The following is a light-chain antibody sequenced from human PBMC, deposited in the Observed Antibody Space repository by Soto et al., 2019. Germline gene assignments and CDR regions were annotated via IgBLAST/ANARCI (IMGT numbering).Light chain of an antibody. J-gene: IGLJ7*01. Sequence: QSALTQPRSVSGSPGQSVTISCTGTSSDVGGYNYVSWYQQYPGKVPKLMIYDVNKRPSGVPDRFSGSKSGNTASLTISGLQAEDEADYYCCSYAGGYTFEAFGGGTQLTVL. CDR1: SSDVGGYNY. CDR3: CSYAGGYTFEA. CDR2: DVN. V-gene: IGLV2-11*01.